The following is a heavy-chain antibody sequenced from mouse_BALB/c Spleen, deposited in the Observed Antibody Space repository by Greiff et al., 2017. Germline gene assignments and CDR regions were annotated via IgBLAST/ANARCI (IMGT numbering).Heavy chain of an antibody. CDR2: ISSGSSTI. J-gene: IGHJ4*01. Sequence: EVQLVESGGGLVQPGGSRKLSCAASGFTFSSFGMHWVRQAPEKGLEWVAYISSGSSTIYYADTVKGRFTISRDNPKNTLFLQMTSLRSEDTAMYYCARSEFHYAMDYWGQGTSVTVSS. CDR3: ARSEFHYAMDY. V-gene: IGHV5-17*02. CDR1: GFTFSSFG.